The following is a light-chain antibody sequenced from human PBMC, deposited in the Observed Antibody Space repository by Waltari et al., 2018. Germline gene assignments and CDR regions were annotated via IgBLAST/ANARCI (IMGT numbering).Light chain of an antibody. J-gene: IGKJ4*01. Sequence: DIVMTQSPDSLAVSLGERATINCKSSQSVLYSPNHYNYFGWYQQKPGQPPKLLIYWASTRESGVPDRFTGSGSGTDFTLTISSLQAEDVAVYYCQQYYATPLTFGGGTRVEI. V-gene: IGKV4-1*01. CDR2: WAS. CDR1: QSVLYSPNHYNY. CDR3: QQYYATPLT.